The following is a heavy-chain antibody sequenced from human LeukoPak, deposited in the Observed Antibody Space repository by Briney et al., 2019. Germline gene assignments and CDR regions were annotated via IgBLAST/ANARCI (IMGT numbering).Heavy chain of an antibody. V-gene: IGHV3-7*01. J-gene: IGHJ6*02. CDR2: IKQDGSEK. CDR3: ARVGLYYYYGMDV. Sequence: GGSLRLSCAASGFTFSSYWMSRVRQAPGKGLEWVANIKQDGSEKYYVDSVKGRFTISRDNAKNSLYLQMNSLRAEDTAVYYCARVGLYYYYGMDVWGQGTTVTVSS. CDR1: GFTFSSYW.